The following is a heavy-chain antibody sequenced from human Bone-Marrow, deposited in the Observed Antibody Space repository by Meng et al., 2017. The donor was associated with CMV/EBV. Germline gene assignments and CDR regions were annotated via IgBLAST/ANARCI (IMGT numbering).Heavy chain of an antibody. Sequence: GSLRLSCAVYGGSFSGYYWSWIRQPPGKGLEWIGEINHSGSTNYNPSLKSRVTISVDTSKNQFSLKLSSVTAADTAVYYCARTGTTSAETPFDYWGQGTPVTVSS. CDR2: INHSGST. CDR3: ARTGTTSAETPFDY. J-gene: IGHJ4*01. V-gene: IGHV4-34*01. CDR1: GGSFSGYY. D-gene: IGHD1-1*01.